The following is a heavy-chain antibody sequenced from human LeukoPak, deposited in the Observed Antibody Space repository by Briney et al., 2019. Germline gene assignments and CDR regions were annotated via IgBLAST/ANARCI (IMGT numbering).Heavy chain of an antibody. Sequence: GRSLRLSCAASGFTFSSYPMHWVRQAPGKGLEWVAVISYDGSEKHYANPVKGRFTISRDNSKNTLYLQMNSLRAEDTAVYYCAREGSSGYYPYWGQGILVTVSS. D-gene: IGHD3-22*01. CDR3: AREGSSGYYPY. CDR2: ISYDGSEK. CDR1: GFTFSSYP. J-gene: IGHJ4*02. V-gene: IGHV3-30-3*01.